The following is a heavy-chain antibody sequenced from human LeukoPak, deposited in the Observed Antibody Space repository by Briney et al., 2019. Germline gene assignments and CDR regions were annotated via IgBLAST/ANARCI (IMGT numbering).Heavy chain of an antibody. V-gene: IGHV3-74*01. CDR2: INGDGSRR. J-gene: IGHJ4*02. Sequence: GSLRLSCAASGFIFTSHWMFWVRQVPGKGLVWVSRINGDGSRREYADSVKGRFTISRDNAKNTLYLQMNSLSAEDTGLYYCVRDPRGDGSSTFGHWGQGTLVTVSS. D-gene: IGHD1-26*01. CDR1: GFIFTSHW. CDR3: VRDPRGDGSSTFGH.